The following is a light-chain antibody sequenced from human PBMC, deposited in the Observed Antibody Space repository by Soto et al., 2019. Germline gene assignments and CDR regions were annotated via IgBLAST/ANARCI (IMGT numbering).Light chain of an antibody. CDR3: QQRTNWPPLFT. CDR2: GSS. J-gene: IGKJ3*01. Sequence: EIVLTQSPATLSLSPGERATLSCRSSHSVGSYLAWYQQKPGQAPRLLIYGSSNRATGIPARFSGSGSGTDFSLPLSSLEPEDFAVYYCQQRTNWPPLFTFGPGTKVDIK. CDR1: HSVGSY. V-gene: IGKV3-11*01.